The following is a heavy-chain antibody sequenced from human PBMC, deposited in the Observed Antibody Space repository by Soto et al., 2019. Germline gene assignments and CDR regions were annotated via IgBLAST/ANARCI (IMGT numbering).Heavy chain of an antibody. J-gene: IGHJ4*02. Sequence: EVQLVESGGGLVQPGGSLRLSCAVFGVTLSSYEMNWVRQAPGKGLEWVSYINKNGGTVSYADSVKGRFTISRDNAENSLHLQMNSLRAEDTAVDYCATGVWYYFDYWGQGALVTVSS. D-gene: IGHD2-21*01. CDR2: INKNGGTV. CDR3: ATGVWYYFDY. V-gene: IGHV3-48*03. CDR1: GVTLSSYE.